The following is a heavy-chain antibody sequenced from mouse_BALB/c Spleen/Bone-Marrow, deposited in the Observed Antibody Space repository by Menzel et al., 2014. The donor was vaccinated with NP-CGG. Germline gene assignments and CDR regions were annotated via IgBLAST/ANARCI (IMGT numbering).Heavy chain of an antibody. V-gene: IGHV1-84*02. D-gene: IGHD2-10*02. CDR2: IYPGSGNT. J-gene: IGHJ2*01. Sequence: VQLQESRPELVKPGASVKISCKASGYTFXDYYINWVKQKPGQGLEWIGWIYPGSGNTKYNEKFKGKATLTVDTSSSTAYMQLSSLTSEDTAVYFCAREGYGNSYYFDYWGQGTTLTVSS. CDR1: GYTFXDYY. CDR3: AREGYGNSYYFDY.